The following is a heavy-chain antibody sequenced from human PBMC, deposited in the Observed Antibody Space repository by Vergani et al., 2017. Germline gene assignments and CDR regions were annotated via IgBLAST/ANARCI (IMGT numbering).Heavy chain of an antibody. CDR2: IYYSGST. CDR3: ARVGGYYDSSGYYYAAGSCDY. J-gene: IGHJ4*02. V-gene: IGHV4-59*01. CDR1: GGSISSYY. D-gene: IGHD3-22*01. Sequence: QVQLQESGPGLVKPSETLSLTCTVSGGSISSYYWSWIRQPPGKGLEWIGYIYYSGSTNYNPSLKSRVTISVDTSKNQFSLKLSSVTAADTAVYYCARVGGYYDSSGYYYAAGSCDYWGQGTLVTVSS.